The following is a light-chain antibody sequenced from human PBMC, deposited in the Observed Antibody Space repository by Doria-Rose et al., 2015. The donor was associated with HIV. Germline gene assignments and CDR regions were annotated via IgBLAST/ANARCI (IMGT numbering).Light chain of an antibody. CDR2: AAS. V-gene: IGKV3-15*01. CDR3: QQYYNWPPLT. Sequence: SPGERATLSCRASQSISSNLAWYQQTPGQAPRLLIYAASTRATGIPVRFSGSGSGTKFTLTITSLQSEDFAVYYCQQYYNWPPLTFGGGTKVEIK. J-gene: IGKJ4*01. CDR1: QSISSN.